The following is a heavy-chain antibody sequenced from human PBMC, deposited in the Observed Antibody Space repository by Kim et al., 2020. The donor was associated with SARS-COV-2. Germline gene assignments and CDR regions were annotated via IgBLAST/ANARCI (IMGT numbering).Heavy chain of an antibody. J-gene: IGHJ4*02. Sequence: YEQSEKARFTISRDSAKNSLYLQMNSLRAEDTAVYYCARDVVTTVVIFDYWGQGTLVTVSS. D-gene: IGHD4-17*01. CDR3: ARDVVTTVVIFDY. V-gene: IGHV3-21*01.